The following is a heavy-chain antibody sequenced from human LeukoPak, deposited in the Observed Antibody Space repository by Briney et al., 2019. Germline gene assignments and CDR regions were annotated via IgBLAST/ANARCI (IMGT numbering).Heavy chain of an antibody. Sequence: PGGSLRLSCAASGFTFSSYEMNWVRQTPGKGLEWVSYISSSGGTIYYADSVKGRFTISRDNAKNSLYLQMNSLRAEDTAVYYCARDPSSDSYYYYYYGMDVWGQGTTVTVSS. J-gene: IGHJ6*02. D-gene: IGHD6-25*01. CDR3: ARDPSSDSYYYYYYGMDV. CDR1: GFTFSSYE. CDR2: ISSSGGTI. V-gene: IGHV3-48*03.